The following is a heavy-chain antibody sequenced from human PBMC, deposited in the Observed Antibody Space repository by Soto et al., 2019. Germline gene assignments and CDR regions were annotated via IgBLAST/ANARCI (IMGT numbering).Heavy chain of an antibody. CDR1: GFICSGSA. D-gene: IGHD3-10*01. CDR2: IRSRANNYAT. Sequence: PGGSLRLSCAASGFICSGSAIHWVRQAPGKGREWVGRIRSRANNYATSSGASVRGRFTFFRDDSKNMAYLQMNTLKTEDTAIYSCARGQQAAIGDYYYHGLDVWGQGTSVTVSS. CDR3: ARGQQAAIGDYYYHGLDV. J-gene: IGHJ6*02. V-gene: IGHV3-73*01.